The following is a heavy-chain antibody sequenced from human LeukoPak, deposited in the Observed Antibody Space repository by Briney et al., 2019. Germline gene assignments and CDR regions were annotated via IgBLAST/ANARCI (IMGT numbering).Heavy chain of an antibody. CDR1: GGSISSGGYS. V-gene: IGHV4-30-2*01. D-gene: IGHD3-10*01. J-gene: IGHJ4*02. CDR3: ARITMVRGVIAEFDY. CDR2: IYHSGST. Sequence: SETLSLTCAVSGGSISSGGYSWSWIRQPPGKGLEWIGYIYHSGSTYYNPSLKSRVTISVDRSKSQFSLKLSSVTAADTAVYYCARITMVRGVIAEFDYWGQGTLVTVSS.